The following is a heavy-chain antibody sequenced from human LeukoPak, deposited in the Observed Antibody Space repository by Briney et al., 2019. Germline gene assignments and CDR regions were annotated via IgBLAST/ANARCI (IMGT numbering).Heavy chain of an antibody. CDR1: GYTFTGYY. J-gene: IGHJ4*02. CDR3: ARVKLYSSSWYGLHY. V-gene: IGHV1-2*02. CDR2: INPNSGGT. D-gene: IGHD6-13*01. Sequence: ASVKVSCKASGYTFTGYYMHWVRQAPGQGLEWMGWINPNSGGTNYAQKFQGRVTMTRDTSISTAYMELSRLRSDDTAVYYCARVKLYSSSWYGLHYWGQGTLVTVSS.